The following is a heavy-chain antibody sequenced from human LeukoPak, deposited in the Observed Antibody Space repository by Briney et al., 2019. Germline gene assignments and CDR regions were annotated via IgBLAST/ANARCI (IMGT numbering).Heavy chain of an antibody. D-gene: IGHD5-18*01. J-gene: IGHJ4*02. CDR2: TFGMVGNP. CDR3: GKTTVGYSSGQKPAWPVDY. Sequence: GGSLRLSCEASGFTFGIHAMDWVRQAPGKGLEWVAGTFGMVGNPHSGASVKGPFTISRDNSQNTVYLQINSLRAEGTAVYYCGKTTVGYSSGQKPAWPVDYWGQGTLVTVSS. V-gene: IGHV3-23*01. CDR1: GFTFGIHA.